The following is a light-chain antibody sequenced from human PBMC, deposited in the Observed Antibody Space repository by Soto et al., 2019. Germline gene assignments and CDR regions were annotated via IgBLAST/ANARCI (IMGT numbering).Light chain of an antibody. Sequence: EIVLTQSPGTLSLSPGERATLSCRASQSISSTFLAWYQHKPGQAPRVLIYGASRRATGIPDRFSGSGSGTDLTLTINRLEPEDFAVYYCQQYESSWTFGQGPKVE. V-gene: IGKV3-20*01. J-gene: IGKJ1*01. CDR1: QSISSTF. CDR2: GAS. CDR3: QQYESSWT.